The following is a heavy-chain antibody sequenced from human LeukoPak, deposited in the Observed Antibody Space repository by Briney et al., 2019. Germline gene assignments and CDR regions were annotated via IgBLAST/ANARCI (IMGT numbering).Heavy chain of an antibody. CDR1: GFSFSDYY. J-gene: IGHJ4*02. D-gene: IGHD1-26*01. CDR2: ITTSGSST. CDR3: TRERRGSYYAFES. Sequence: GGSLRLSCAASGFSFSDYYMSWVRQAPGKGLEWISYITTSGSSTKYADSVKGRFTISRDNAKNSVVLQMNSLRAEDTAVYYCTRERRGSYYAFESWGQGSLFRVSS. V-gene: IGHV3-11*01.